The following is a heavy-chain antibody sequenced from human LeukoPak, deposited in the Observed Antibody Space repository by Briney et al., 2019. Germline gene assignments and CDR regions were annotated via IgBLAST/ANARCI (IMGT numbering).Heavy chain of an antibody. J-gene: IGHJ3*02. CDR1: GGSISSGGYY. D-gene: IGHD3-22*01. Sequence: PSETLSLTCTVSGGSISSGGYYWSWIRQHPGKGLEWIGYIYYSGSTYYNPSLKSRVTISVDTSKNQFSLKLSSVTAADTAVYYCAFYDSSGYYGGAFDIWGQGTMVTVSS. V-gene: IGHV4-31*03. CDR2: IYYSGST. CDR3: AFYDSSGYYGGAFDI.